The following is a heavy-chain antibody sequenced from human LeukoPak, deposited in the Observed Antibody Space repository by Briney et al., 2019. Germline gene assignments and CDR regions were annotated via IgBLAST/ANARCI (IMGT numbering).Heavy chain of an antibody. V-gene: IGHV4-4*07. CDR2: IYSSGST. Sequence: PSETLSLTCTVSGGSISSYYWSWIRQPAGKGLEWIGRIYSSGSTNYSPSLKSRVTMSVDTSKNQFSLKLTSVTAADTAAYYCARGYNILTGYYYFDFWGQGTLVTVSS. J-gene: IGHJ4*02. D-gene: IGHD3-9*01. CDR1: GGSISSYY. CDR3: ARGYNILTGYYYFDF.